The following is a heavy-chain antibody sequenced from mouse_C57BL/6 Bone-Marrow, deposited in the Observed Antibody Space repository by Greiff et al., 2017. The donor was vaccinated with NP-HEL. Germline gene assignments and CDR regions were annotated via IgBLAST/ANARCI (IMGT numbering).Heavy chain of an antibody. CDR2: IYPRSGNT. V-gene: IGHV1-81*01. CDR1: GYTFTSYG. J-gene: IGHJ2*01. Sequence: QVQLKESGAELARPGASVKLSCKASGYTFTSYGISWVKQRTGQGLEWIGEIYPRSGNTYYNEKFKGKATLTADKSSSTAYMELRSLTSDDSAVYFCAREGLHGSSYFDYWGQGTTLTVSS. D-gene: IGHD1-1*01. CDR3: AREGLHGSSYFDY.